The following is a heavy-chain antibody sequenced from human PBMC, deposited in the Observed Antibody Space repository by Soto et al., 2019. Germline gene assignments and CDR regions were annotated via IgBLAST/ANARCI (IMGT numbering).Heavy chain of an antibody. CDR3: ARDLGGSYYAPVDY. J-gene: IGHJ4*02. CDR2: ISAYNGNT. Sequence: QVQLVQSGAEVKKPGASVKVSCKASGYTFTSYGISWVRQAPGQGLEWMGWISAYNGNTKYAQKLQGRVTTPTNPSTSTAYMELRSLRSDDTAVYYCARDLGGSYYAPVDYWGQGTLVTVSS. CDR1: GYTFTSYG. V-gene: IGHV1-18*01. D-gene: IGHD1-26*01.